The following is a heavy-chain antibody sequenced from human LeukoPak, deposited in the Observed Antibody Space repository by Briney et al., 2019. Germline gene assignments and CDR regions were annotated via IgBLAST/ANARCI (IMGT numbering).Heavy chain of an antibody. Sequence: SETLSLTCAVYGGSFSGYYWSWIRQPPGKGLEWIGEINHSGSTNYNPSLKSRVTISVDTSKNQFSLKLSSVTAADTAVYYCARGRATFDYWGQGALVTVSS. J-gene: IGHJ4*02. V-gene: IGHV4-34*01. CDR3: ARGRATFDY. CDR2: INHSGST. CDR1: GGSFSGYY. D-gene: IGHD5-24*01.